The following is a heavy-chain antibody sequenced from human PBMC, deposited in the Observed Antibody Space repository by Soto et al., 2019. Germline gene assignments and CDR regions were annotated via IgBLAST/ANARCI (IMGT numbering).Heavy chain of an antibody. V-gene: IGHV4-34*01. CDR1: GWSFSGYY. CDR3: ARGSREAVVWDY. CDR2: INHRGSP. J-gene: IGHJ4*02. D-gene: IGHD3-16*01. Sequence: QVQLQQWGAGLLKPSETLSLTCAVYGWSFSGYYWSWIRQPPGKGLEWIGEINHRGSPNYNPSLKSRVTISVDTSKNQFSLKLSSVTAADAGVYYCARGSREAVVWDYWGQGTLVTVFS.